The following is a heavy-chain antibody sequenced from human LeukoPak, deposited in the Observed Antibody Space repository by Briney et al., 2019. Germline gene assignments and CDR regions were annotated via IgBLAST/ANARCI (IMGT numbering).Heavy chain of an antibody. CDR1: GFTFSSRDW. CDR3: AREPRIAARLFDKHYDY. V-gene: IGHV3-7*01. D-gene: IGHD6-6*01. J-gene: IGHJ4*02. CDR2: IKQDGSEK. Sequence: PGGSLRLSCVASGFTFSSRDWMTWVRQAPGKGLEWVANIKQDGSEKNYVDSVKGRFTISRDNAKNSVDLQMNSLRAEDTAVYYCAREPRIAARLFDKHYDYWGQGTLVTVSS.